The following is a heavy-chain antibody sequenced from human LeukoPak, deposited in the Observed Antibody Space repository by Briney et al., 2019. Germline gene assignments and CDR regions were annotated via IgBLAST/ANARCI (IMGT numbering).Heavy chain of an antibody. CDR2: IKQDGSEK. D-gene: IGHD6-13*01. Sequence: GGSLRLSCAASGFTFSNYYMSWVRQAPGNGLEWVANIKQDGSEKYSVDSVKGRFTISRDNAKNSLFLQMNSLRAEDTAVYYCARGRWLDYWGQGTLVTVSS. J-gene: IGHJ4*02. CDR3: ARGRWLDY. CDR1: GFTFSNYY. V-gene: IGHV3-7*04.